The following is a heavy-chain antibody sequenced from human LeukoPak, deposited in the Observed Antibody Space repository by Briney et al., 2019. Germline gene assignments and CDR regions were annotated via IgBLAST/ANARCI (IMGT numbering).Heavy chain of an antibody. J-gene: IGHJ4*02. CDR3: ASCYYDSSGYYYFDY. CDR1: GYTFSGHY. CDR2: IKPSSGAT. D-gene: IGHD3-22*01. V-gene: IGHV1-2*02. Sequence: PGASVKVSCKASGYTFSGHYMHWVRQAPGQGLEWMGWIKPSSGATNYAQKFRGRVTMTRDTSNRTSYMELSRLRSDDTALYYCASCYYDSSGYYYFDYWGQGTLVTVSS.